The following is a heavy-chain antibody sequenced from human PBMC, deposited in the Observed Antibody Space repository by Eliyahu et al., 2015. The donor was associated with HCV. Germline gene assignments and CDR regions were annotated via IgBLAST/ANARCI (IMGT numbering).Heavy chain of an antibody. CDR1: GFXFSRYG. CDR2: ISYDGSTN. CDR3: AKVAGYSGGYFDL. J-gene: IGHJ2*01. V-gene: IGHV3-30*18. Sequence: QVQLVESGGGVVQPGRSLRLSCAASGFXFSRYGIHWVRQAPGKGLEWVALISYDGSTNXYADSVKGRFAISRDNSKNTLYLEMNSLRPEDTAVYYCAKVAGYSGGYFDLWGRGTLVTVSS. D-gene: IGHD2-2*02.